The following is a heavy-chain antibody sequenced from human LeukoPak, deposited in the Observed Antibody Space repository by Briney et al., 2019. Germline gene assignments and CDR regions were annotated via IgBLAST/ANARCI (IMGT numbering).Heavy chain of an antibody. CDR2: ISWNSGSI. V-gene: IGHV3-9*01. CDR1: GFTFDDYA. CDR3: AKSIAAAGTGDAFDI. J-gene: IGHJ3*02. D-gene: IGHD6-13*01. Sequence: GGSLRLSCAASGFTFDDYAMHWVRQAPGKGLEWVSGISWNSGSIGYADSVKGRITISRDNAKNSLYLQMNSLRAEDTALYYCAKSIAAAGTGDAFDIWGQGTMVTVSS.